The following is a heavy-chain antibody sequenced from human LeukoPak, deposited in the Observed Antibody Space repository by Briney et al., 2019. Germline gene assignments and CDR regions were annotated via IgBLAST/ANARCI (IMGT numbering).Heavy chain of an antibody. CDR1: GFTFSDYY. CDR2: ISSSGSTI. CDR3: ASQKRELDY. Sequence: PGGSLRLSCAASGFTFSDYYMSWIRQAPGKGLEWVSYISSSGSTIYYADSVKGRFTISRDNSENTLYLQMNNLRPEDTAVYYCASQKRELDYWGQGTRVTVSS. D-gene: IGHD1-1*01. V-gene: IGHV3-11*04. J-gene: IGHJ4*02.